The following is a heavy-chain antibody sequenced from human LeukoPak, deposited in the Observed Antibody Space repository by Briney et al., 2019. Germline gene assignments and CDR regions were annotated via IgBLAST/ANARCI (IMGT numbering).Heavy chain of an antibody. Sequence: ASVKVSCKASGGTFSSYAISWVRQAPGQGLEWMGIINPSGGSTSYAQKFQGRVTMTRDMSTSTVYMELSSLRSEDTAVYYCARGMATLPSFDYWGQGTLVTVSS. CDR2: INPSGGST. J-gene: IGHJ4*02. CDR1: GGTFSSYA. CDR3: ARGMATLPSFDY. D-gene: IGHD5-24*01. V-gene: IGHV1-46*01.